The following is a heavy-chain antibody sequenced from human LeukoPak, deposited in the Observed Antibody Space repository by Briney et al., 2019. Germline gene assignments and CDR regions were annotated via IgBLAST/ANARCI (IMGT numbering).Heavy chain of an antibody. Sequence: GGSLRLSCAASGFTVSSNYMTWVRQAPGKGLEWVSVIHKNAITSYTDTVKGRFTISRDNSKNTLYLQMNNLRADDTAVYYCARSLRVRGVPAYMDVWGKGTTVTVSS. CDR3: ARSLRVRGVPAYMDV. D-gene: IGHD3-10*01. V-gene: IGHV3-53*01. J-gene: IGHJ6*03. CDR1: GFTVSSNY. CDR2: IHKNAIT.